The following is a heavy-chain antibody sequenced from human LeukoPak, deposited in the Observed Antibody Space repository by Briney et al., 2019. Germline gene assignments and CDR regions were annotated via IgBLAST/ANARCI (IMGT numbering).Heavy chain of an antibody. Sequence: PGGSLRLSCAASGFTVSSNYMSWVRQAPGKGLEWVSIIYSGGNTYYADSVKGRFTISRDKSKNTLYLQMNSLRAEDTAVYYCARDNRAYYYDSSGYTFLGYWGQGTLVTVSS. D-gene: IGHD3-22*01. V-gene: IGHV3-66*02. CDR2: IYSGGNT. CDR3: ARDNRAYYYDSSGYTFLGY. J-gene: IGHJ4*02. CDR1: GFTVSSNY.